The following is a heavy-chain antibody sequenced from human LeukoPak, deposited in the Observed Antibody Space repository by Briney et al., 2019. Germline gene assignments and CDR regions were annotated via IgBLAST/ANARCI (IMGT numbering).Heavy chain of an antibody. J-gene: IGHJ6*02. CDR3: AKGSVVPAARRVYYYYYGMDV. D-gene: IGHD2-2*01. CDR1: GFNFTSYS. Sequence: GGSLRLSCAASGFNFTSYSMNWIRQAPGKGLEWVSAISGSGGSTYYADSVKGRFTISRDNSKNTLYLQMNSLRAEDTAVYYCAKGSVVPAARRVYYYYYGMDVWGQGTTVTVSS. CDR2: ISGSGGST. V-gene: IGHV3-23*01.